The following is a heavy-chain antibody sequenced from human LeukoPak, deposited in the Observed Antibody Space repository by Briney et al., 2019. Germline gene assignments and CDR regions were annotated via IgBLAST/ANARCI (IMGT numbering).Heavy chain of an antibody. CDR2: INHSGST. V-gene: IGHV4-34*01. J-gene: IGHJ4*02. CDR1: GGSFSGYY. Sequence: SETLSLTCAVYGGSFSGYYWSWIRQPPGKGLEWIGEINHSGSTNYNPSLKSRVTISVDTSKNQFSLKLSSVTAADTAVYYCARNYVLLWFGELAYFDYWGQGTLVTVSS. CDR3: ARNYVLLWFGELAYFDY. D-gene: IGHD3-10*01.